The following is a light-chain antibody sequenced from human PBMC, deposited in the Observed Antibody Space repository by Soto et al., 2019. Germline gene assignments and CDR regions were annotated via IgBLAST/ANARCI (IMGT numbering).Light chain of an antibody. Sequence: EIVFSQSPATLSLSPGERAILSCRASQSVSNHLAWYQQRPGQPPRLLIYDASNRATGIPARFSGSGSGTDFTLTISSLESEDFSIYYCQQRSNWPLTFGGGTKVDIK. CDR2: DAS. J-gene: IGKJ4*01. CDR1: QSVSNH. CDR3: QQRSNWPLT. V-gene: IGKV3-11*01.